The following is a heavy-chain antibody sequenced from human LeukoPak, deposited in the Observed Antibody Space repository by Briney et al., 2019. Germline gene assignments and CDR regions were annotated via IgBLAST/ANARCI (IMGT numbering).Heavy chain of an antibody. D-gene: IGHD6-13*01. CDR2: ITHSGST. Sequence: GSLRLSCAASGFTFSSYAMSWIRQPPGKGLEWIGEITHSGSTNYNPSLKSRVIISADTSKNEFSLKLNSMTAADTAVYYCAAGSSTWYGNRHYDYWGQGALVTVSS. J-gene: IGHJ4*02. CDR3: AAGSSTWYGNRHYDY. CDR1: GFTFSSYA. V-gene: IGHV4-34*08.